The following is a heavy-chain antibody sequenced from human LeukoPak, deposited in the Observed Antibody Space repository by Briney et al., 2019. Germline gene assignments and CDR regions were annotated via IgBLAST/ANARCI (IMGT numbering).Heavy chain of an antibody. D-gene: IGHD3-10*02. CDR2: IYYSGST. J-gene: IGHJ6*02. V-gene: IGHV4-59*08. Sequence: ASETLSLTCTVSGGSISSYYWSWIRQPPGKGLEWIGYIYYSGSTNYNPSLKSRVTISVDTSKNQFSLKLSSVTAADTAVYYCARAPDLFSYGMDVWGQGTTVTVSS. CDR1: GGSISSYY. CDR3: ARAPDLFSYGMDV.